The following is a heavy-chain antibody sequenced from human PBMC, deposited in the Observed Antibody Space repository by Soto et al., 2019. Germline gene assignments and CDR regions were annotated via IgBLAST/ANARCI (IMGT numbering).Heavy chain of an antibody. CDR3: ARDGYCSGGSCYSVPVFDY. CDR1: GFTFSSYG. CDR2: IWYDGSNK. V-gene: IGHV3-33*01. D-gene: IGHD2-15*01. J-gene: IGHJ4*02. Sequence: QVQLVESGGGVVQPGRSLRLSCAASGFTFSSYGMHWVRQAPGKGLEWVAVIWYDGSNKYYADSVKGRFTISRDNSKNTLYLKMNSLKAEDTAVDYWARDGYCSGGSCYSVPVFDYWGQGTLVTVSS.